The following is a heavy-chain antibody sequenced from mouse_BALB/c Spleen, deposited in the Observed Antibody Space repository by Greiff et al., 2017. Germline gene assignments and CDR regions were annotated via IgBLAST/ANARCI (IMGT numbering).Heavy chain of an antibody. CDR2: IDPENGDT. CDR3: NAWVNWVYYYAMDY. V-gene: IGHV14-4*02. CDR1: GFNIKDYY. J-gene: IGHJ4*01. Sequence: EVQLQQSGAELVRSGASVKLSCTASGFNIKDYYMHWVKQRPEQGLEWIGWIDPENGDTEYAPKFQGKATMTADTSSNTAYLQLSSLTSEDTAVYYCNAWVNWVYYYAMDYWGKEPQSPSPQ. D-gene: IGHD4-1*01.